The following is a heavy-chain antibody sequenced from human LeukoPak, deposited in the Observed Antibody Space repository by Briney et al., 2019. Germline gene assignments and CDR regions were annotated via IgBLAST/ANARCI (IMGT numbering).Heavy chain of an antibody. V-gene: IGHV3-7*01. D-gene: IGHD2-15*01. J-gene: IGHJ4*02. CDR3: AKDYSFANFN. CDR2: INERGSET. Sequence: GGSLRLSCAASGVVFSNHWMTWVRQAPGKGLEWVANINERGSETYYADYVKGRFTISRDNTKKSLFLQLNSLGVEDTATYYCAKDYSFANFNWGQGTLVTVSS. CDR1: GVVFSNHW.